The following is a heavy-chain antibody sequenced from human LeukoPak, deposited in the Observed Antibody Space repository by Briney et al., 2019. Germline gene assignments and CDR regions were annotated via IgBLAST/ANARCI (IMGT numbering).Heavy chain of an antibody. Sequence: GASVKVSCKASGYTFTSYGISWVRQAPGQGLEWMGWISAYNGNTNYAQKLQGKVTMTTDTSTSTAYMELRSLRSDDTAVYYCARAVLLWFGEFNPPDYWGQGTLVTVSS. D-gene: IGHD3-10*01. V-gene: IGHV1-18*01. CDR3: ARAVLLWFGEFNPPDY. J-gene: IGHJ4*02. CDR1: GYTFTSYG. CDR2: ISAYNGNT.